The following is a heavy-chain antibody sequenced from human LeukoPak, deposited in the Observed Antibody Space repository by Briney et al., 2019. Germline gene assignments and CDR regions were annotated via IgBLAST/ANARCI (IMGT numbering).Heavy chain of an antibody. D-gene: IGHD2-21*02. CDR2: INPDGRDT. V-gene: IGHV3-7*01. J-gene: IGHJ1*01. CDR1: GFTFNRCW. Sequence: GGSLRLSCVVSGFTFNRCWMNWVRQAPGKGLEWVAHINPDGRDTYYVDSAKGRFTISRDNAQNSMYLQMNSLRVEDTAVYYCTSWGDTTAEYFQRWGQGTLVTVSS. CDR3: TSWGDTTAEYFQR.